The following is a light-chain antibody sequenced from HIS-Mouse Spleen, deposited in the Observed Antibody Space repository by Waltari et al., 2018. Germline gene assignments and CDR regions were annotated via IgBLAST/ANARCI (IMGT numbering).Light chain of an antibody. CDR2: DVS. CDR3: SSYTSSSFNVV. CDR1: STDVGGSNY. J-gene: IGLJ2*01. V-gene: IGLV2-14*03. Sequence: QSALTHPASVSGSPGQSITISCTGTSTDVGGSNYVLWYQQHPGNAPKLTIYDVSNRPSGVSNRFSGSKSGNTASLTISGLQAEDEADYYCSSYTSSSFNVVFGGGTKLTVL.